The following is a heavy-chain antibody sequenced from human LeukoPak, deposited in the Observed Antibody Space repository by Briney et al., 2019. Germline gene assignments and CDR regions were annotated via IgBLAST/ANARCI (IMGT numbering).Heavy chain of an antibody. CDR1: GFTFSSHA. D-gene: IGHD3-10*01. CDR3: ARDGDYYGSGSYLDY. Sequence: PGGSLRLSCAASGFTFSSHAMHWVRQAPGKGLERVAVISYDGSNKYYADSVKGRFTISRDNSKNTLYLQMNSLRAEDTAVYYCARDGDYYGSGSYLDYWGQGTLVTVSS. V-gene: IGHV3-30*04. J-gene: IGHJ4*02. CDR2: ISYDGSNK.